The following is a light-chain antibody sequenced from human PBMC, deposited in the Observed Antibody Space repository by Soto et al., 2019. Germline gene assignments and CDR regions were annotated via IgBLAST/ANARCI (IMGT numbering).Light chain of an antibody. CDR3: QHFGSSACT. Sequence: EIVLTQSPATLSLSPGEGATLSCGASQTVGSTCLDWFQQKPGLAPRLLMYETSSRATGIPDRFSGSGSGTDFTLTISRLEPEDFAVCYCQHFGSSACTFGQGTKVEIK. CDR2: ETS. CDR1: QTVGSTC. J-gene: IGKJ1*01. V-gene: IGKV3D-20*01.